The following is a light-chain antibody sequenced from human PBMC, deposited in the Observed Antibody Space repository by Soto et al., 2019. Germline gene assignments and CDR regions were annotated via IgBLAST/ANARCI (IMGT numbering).Light chain of an antibody. Sequence: EIVLTQSPGTLSLSPGERATLSCRASQSVSNNYLVWYQQKPGQAPRLLISDASNRATGIPARFSGSGSGTDFTLTISSLEPEDFAVYYCHQRQYWPPITFGQGTRLEIK. V-gene: IGKV3-11*01. CDR3: HQRQYWPPIT. CDR1: QSVSNNY. CDR2: DAS. J-gene: IGKJ5*01.